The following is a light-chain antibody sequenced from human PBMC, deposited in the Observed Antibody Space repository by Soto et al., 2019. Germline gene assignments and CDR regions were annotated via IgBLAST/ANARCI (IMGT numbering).Light chain of an antibody. CDR3: QQHNNWPT. Sequence: EIVITQSPAPLSVSPRERATLSCRASQSVSSNLAWYQQKPGQAPRLLIYGASTRASGIPARFSGSGSGTEFTLTISSLQSEDFAVYYCQQHNNWPTFGQGTRLEIK. J-gene: IGKJ5*01. CDR2: GAS. V-gene: IGKV3-15*01. CDR1: QSVSSN.